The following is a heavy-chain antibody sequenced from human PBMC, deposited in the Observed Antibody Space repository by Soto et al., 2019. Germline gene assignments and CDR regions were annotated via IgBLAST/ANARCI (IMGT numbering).Heavy chain of an antibody. Sequence: GGSLRLSCAASGFTFSSYAMSWVRQAPGKGLEWVSAISGSGGSTYYADSVKGRFTISRDNSKNTLYLQMNSLRAEDTAVYYCAKGGEEWLVSLLNWFDPWGQGTLVTVSS. CDR2: ISGSGGST. J-gene: IGHJ5*02. CDR1: GFTFSSYA. D-gene: IGHD6-19*01. CDR3: AKGGEEWLVSLLNWFDP. V-gene: IGHV3-23*01.